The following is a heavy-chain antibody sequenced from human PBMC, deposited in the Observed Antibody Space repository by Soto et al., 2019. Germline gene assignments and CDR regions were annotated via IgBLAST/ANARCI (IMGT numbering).Heavy chain of an antibody. Sequence: EVQLLESGGGLVQPGGSLRLSCAASGFTFSNYAMTWVRQAPGKGLEWVSAISGSGISTFYADSVKGRFTISRDNYKNTLYLQMTSLRAADTAVYYCARDSADCASSSCYGFFGYWGQGTLVTVSS. CDR1: GFTFSNYA. J-gene: IGHJ4*02. CDR3: ARDSADCASSSCYGFFGY. V-gene: IGHV3-23*01. D-gene: IGHD2-2*01. CDR2: ISGSGIST.